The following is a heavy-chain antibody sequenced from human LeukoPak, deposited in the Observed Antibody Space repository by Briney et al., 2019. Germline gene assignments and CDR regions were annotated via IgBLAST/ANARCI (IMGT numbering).Heavy chain of an antibody. CDR1: GGSISSYY. Sequence: SETLSLTCTVSGGSISSYYWSWIRQPPGKGLEWIGYIYYSGSTNYNPSLKSRVTISVDTSKNQFSLKLSSVTAADTAVYYCARGKGYYDFWSGYYHFDYWGQGTLVTVSS. D-gene: IGHD3-3*01. CDR2: IYYSGST. J-gene: IGHJ4*02. CDR3: ARGKGYYDFWSGYYHFDY. V-gene: IGHV4-59*12.